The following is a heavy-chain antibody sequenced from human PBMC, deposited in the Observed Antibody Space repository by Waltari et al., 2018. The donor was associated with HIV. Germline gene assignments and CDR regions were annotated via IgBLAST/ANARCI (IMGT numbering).Heavy chain of an antibody. CDR1: GGSFSGYY. D-gene: IGHD6-13*01. V-gene: IGHV4-34*01. CDR3: ARRVYSSSWYMDY. Sequence: QVQLQQWGAGLLKPSETLSLTCAVYGGSFSGYYWSWIRQPPGKGLEWIGEINHSGSTNYNPSLKSRVTISVDTSKNQFSLKLSSVTAADTAVYYCARRVYSSSWYMDYWGQGTLVTVSS. CDR2: INHSGST. J-gene: IGHJ4*02.